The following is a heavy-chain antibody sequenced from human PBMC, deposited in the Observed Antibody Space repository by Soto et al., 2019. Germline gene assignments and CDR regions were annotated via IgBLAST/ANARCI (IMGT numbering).Heavy chain of an antibody. Sequence: QVQLQQWGAGLLKPSETLSLTCAVYGGSFSGYYWSWIRQPPGKGLEWIGEINHSGSTNYNPSLKSRVTISVDTSKNQFSLKLSSVTAADTAVYYCASTTVGATRGDYRGQGTLVTVSS. CDR2: INHSGST. D-gene: IGHD1-26*01. CDR3: ASTTVGATRGDY. J-gene: IGHJ4*02. V-gene: IGHV4-34*01. CDR1: GGSFSGYY.